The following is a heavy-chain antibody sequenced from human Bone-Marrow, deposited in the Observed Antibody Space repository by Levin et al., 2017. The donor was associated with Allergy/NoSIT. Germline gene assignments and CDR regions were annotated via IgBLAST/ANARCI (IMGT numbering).Heavy chain of an antibody. D-gene: IGHD1-26*01. Sequence: RTSETLSLTCSVSGASVGRDYWTWIRQTPGKRLEWIASIDFIGTTKYNPGLESRVVISVDTSQNQVSLKVTSVTAADTALYYCARHEHSYPVFDYWGQGTQVIVSS. CDR3: ARHEHSYPVFDY. CDR2: IDFIGTT. V-gene: IGHV4-59*02. J-gene: IGHJ4*02. CDR1: GASVGRDY.